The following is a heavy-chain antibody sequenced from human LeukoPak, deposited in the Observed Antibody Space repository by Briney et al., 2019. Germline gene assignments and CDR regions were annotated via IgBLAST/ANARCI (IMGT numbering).Heavy chain of an antibody. J-gene: IGHJ5*02. CDR1: GGTFINYA. CDR2: IIPIFGTA. CDR3: ARVYLRDIVVVTAATSGGWFDP. D-gene: IGHD2-2*01. V-gene: IGHV1-69*13. Sequence: ASVKVSCKASGGTFINYAISWVRQAPGQGLEWMGGIIPIFGTANYAQKFQGRVTITADESTSTAYMELSSLRSEDTAVYYCARVYLRDIVVVTAATSGGWFDPWGQGTLVTVSS.